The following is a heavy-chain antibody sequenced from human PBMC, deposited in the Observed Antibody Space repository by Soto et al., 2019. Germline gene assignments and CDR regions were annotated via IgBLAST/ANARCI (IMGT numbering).Heavy chain of an antibody. V-gene: IGHV3-30*03. CDR2: ISYDGSDK. D-gene: IGHD6-13*01. CDR1: GFTFSSYG. J-gene: IGHJ4*02. CDR3: GAGQYFSDY. Sequence: QVQLVESGGGVVQPGRSLRLSCAASGFTFSSYGMHWVGQAPGKGLEWVALISYDGSDKYYADSVKGRFTISRDNSKNTLYLQMNSLRVEDTAVYYCGAGQYFSDYWGQGTLVTVSS.